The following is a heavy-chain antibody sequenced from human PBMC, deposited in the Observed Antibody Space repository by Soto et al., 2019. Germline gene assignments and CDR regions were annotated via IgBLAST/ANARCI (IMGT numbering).Heavy chain of an antibody. Sequence: RLSCTASEFNFISHCMSWVSQAPGKGLEWVANIKQDGSEKYYVDSVKGRFTISRDNAKNSLYLQMNSLRAEDTAVYYCVRAPVEMATINAADFDFCGQGTLVT. V-gene: IGHV3-7*03. CDR3: VRAPVEMATINAADFDF. CDR1: EFNFISHC. CDR2: IKQDGSEK. D-gene: IGHD5-12*01. J-gene: IGHJ4*02.